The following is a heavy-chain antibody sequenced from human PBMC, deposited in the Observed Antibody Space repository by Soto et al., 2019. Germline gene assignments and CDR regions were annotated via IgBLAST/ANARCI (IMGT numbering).Heavy chain of an antibody. D-gene: IGHD2-2*01. J-gene: IGHJ4*02. CDR3: ARDAPGEAPY. CDR2: INYRGTT. CDR1: GGSITNGDYY. Sequence: QVQLQESGPGLVRPSQTLSLTCTVSGGSITNGDYYWNWIRQHPGKGLEWIGYINYRGTTFYNSSLKSRVFISVETSKTQFSLNLSSVTAADTAVYFCARDAPGEAPYWGQGTLVTVSS. V-gene: IGHV4-31*03.